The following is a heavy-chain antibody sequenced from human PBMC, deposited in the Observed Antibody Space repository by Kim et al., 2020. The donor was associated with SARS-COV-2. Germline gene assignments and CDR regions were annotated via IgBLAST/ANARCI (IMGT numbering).Heavy chain of an antibody. V-gene: IGHV3-23*01. J-gene: IGHJ6*02. D-gene: IGHD3-3*01. CDR1: GFTFSSYA. Sequence: GGSLRLSCAASGFTFSSYAMTWVRQTPVKGLEWVSAIGGSGGSTYYADSVKGRFTISRDNSKNTLYLQMNRLRAEDTAVYYCAKVYRGITIFGVVISGDYDYYGMDVWGQGTTVTVSS. CDR2: IGGSGGST. CDR3: AKVYRGITIFGVVISGDYDYYGMDV.